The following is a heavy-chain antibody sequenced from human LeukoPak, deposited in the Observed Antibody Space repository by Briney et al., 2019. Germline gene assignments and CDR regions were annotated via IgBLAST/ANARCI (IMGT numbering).Heavy chain of an antibody. CDR2: ISSSSSYI. Sequence: PGGSLRLSCAASGFTFSSYSMNWVRQAPGKGLEWVSSISSSSSYIYYADSVKGRFTISRDNAKNSLYLQMTSLRAEATAVYYCARRSGWYGDFWGQGTLVTVSS. J-gene: IGHJ4*02. V-gene: IGHV3-21*01. D-gene: IGHD6-13*01. CDR3: ARRSGWYGDF. CDR1: GFTFSSYS.